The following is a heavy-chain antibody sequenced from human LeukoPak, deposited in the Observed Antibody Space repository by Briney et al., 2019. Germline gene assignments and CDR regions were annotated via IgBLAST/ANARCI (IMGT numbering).Heavy chain of an antibody. J-gene: IGHJ3*02. D-gene: IGHD5-24*01. Sequence: SETLSLTCTVSGGSISSYYWSWIRQPPGTGLEWIGYIYYSGSTNYNPSLKSRVTISVDTSKNQFFLKLSSVTAADTAVYYCARRSRMTTIDAFDIWGQGTMVTVSS. CDR1: GGSISSYY. CDR2: IYYSGST. V-gene: IGHV4-59*08. CDR3: ARRSRMTTIDAFDI.